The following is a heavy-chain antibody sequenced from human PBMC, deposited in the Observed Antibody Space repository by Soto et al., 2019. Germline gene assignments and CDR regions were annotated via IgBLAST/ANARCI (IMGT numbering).Heavy chain of an antibody. CDR2: FDPEDGET. CDR1: GYTLTELS. J-gene: IGHJ4*02. V-gene: IGHV1-24*01. CDR3: ATLHDNRLHNWSDYFDY. Sequence: ASVKVSCKVSGYTLTELSMHWVRQAPGKGLEWMGGFDPEDGETIYAQKFQGRVTMTEDTSTDTAYKELSSLRSEDTAVYYCATLHDNRLHNWSDYFDYWGQGTLVTVSS. D-gene: IGHD4-4*01.